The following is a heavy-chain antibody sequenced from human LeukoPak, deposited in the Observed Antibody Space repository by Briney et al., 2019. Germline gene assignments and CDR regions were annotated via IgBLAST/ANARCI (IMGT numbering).Heavy chain of an antibody. CDR2: INSDGSST. CDR3: ARDVRGDYDFWSGYSRGGGIDY. D-gene: IGHD3-3*01. CDR1: GFTFSSYW. Sequence: PGGSLRLSCAASGFTFSSYWMHWVRQAPGKGLVWVSRINSDGSSTSYADSVKGRFTISRDNSKNTLYLQMNSLRAEDTAVYYCARDVRGDYDFWSGYSRGGGIDYWGQGTLVTISS. J-gene: IGHJ4*02. V-gene: IGHV3-74*01.